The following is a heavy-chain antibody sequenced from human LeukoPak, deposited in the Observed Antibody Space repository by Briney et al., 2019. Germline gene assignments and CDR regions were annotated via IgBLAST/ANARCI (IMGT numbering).Heavy chain of an antibody. CDR2: IYSGGST. CDR1: GFTVSSNY. J-gene: IGHJ3*02. V-gene: IGHV3-53*01. D-gene: IGHD3-10*01. Sequence: GGSLRLSCAASGFTVSSNYMSWVRQAPGKGLEWVSVIYSGGSTYYADSVKGRFTISRDNSKNTLYLQMNSLRAEDTAVYYCARDWYGSGSGAFDIWGQGTMVTVSS. CDR3: ARDWYGSGSGAFDI.